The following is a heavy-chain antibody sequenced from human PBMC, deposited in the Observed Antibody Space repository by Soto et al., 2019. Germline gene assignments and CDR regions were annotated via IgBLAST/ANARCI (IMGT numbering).Heavy chain of an antibody. CDR2: ISNDGSNT. V-gene: IGHV3-30*03. CDR3: ARDRKWATSVVLTQYGMDV. D-gene: IGHD7-27*01. CDR1: GFTFTDYH. Sequence: GGSLRLSCVASGFTFTDYHMYWVRQAPGKGLEWVSIISNDGSNTYSAESVKGRFTMSRDNSKNTLYLQMNSLRLEDTAIYFCARDRKWATSVVLTQYGMDVWGQGTTVTVYS. J-gene: IGHJ6*02.